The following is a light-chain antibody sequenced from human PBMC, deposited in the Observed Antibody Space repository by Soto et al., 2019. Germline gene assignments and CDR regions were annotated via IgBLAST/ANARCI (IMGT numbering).Light chain of an antibody. Sequence: EIVLTQSPATLSLSPGERATLSCRASQSVGYHLAWYQQKPVQAPRLLIYDASNRATGIPARFSGSGSGTDFTLAISSLEPEDFAVYYCQQRSNWPPVTFGGGTNVEIK. CDR2: DAS. CDR3: QQRSNWPPVT. V-gene: IGKV3-11*01. CDR1: QSVGYH. J-gene: IGKJ4*01.